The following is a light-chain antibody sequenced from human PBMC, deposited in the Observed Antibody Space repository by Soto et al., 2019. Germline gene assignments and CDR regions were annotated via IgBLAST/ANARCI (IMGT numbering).Light chain of an antibody. Sequence: DIQMTQSPSTLSASVGDRVTITCRASQSISSWLAWYQQKPGKAPKLLIYKASSLESGVPSRFSGSGSGTESTLTICSLQPDDFATYYCQQCDSYPFTFGPGTKVDIK. CDR1: QSISSW. V-gene: IGKV1-5*03. CDR3: QQCDSYPFT. CDR2: KAS. J-gene: IGKJ3*01.